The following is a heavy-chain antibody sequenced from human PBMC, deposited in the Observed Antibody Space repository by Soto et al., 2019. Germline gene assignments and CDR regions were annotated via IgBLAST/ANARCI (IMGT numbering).Heavy chain of an antibody. D-gene: IGHD3-22*01. CDR3: ARSYESSACNANYGMDV. CDR2: ISYDGSNK. V-gene: IGHV3-30-3*01. CDR1: GFTFSSYA. Sequence: GGSLRLSCAASGFTFSSYAMHWVRQAPGKGLEWVAVISYDGSNKYYASSVKGRFTISRDNSKNTLYLQMNSLRAEDTAVYYCARSYESSACNANYGMDVWGQGTPVTVSS. J-gene: IGHJ6*02.